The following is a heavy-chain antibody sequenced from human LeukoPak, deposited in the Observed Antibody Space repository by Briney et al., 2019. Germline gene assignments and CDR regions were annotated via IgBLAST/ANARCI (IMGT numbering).Heavy chain of an antibody. CDR1: GFTYSSYA. Sequence: PGASLRLSCAASGFTYSSYAMSWVRQGPGKGLEWVSAISGSGGSTYYADSVKGRFTISRDNSKNTLYLQMNSLRAEDTAVYYCAKDMGYSSGIDYWGQGTLVTVSS. D-gene: IGHD6-19*01. CDR3: AKDMGYSSGIDY. CDR2: ISGSGGST. V-gene: IGHV3-23*01. J-gene: IGHJ4*02.